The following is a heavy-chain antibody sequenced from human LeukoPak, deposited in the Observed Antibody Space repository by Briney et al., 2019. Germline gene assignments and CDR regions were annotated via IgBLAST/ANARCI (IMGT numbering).Heavy chain of an antibody. V-gene: IGHV4-39*01. CDR3: ARLYYYDSSGNYGYNWFDP. J-gene: IGHJ5*02. CDR1: GGSISSSGYY. CDR2: IYFSGNT. Sequence: PSETLSLTCTVSGGSISSSGYYWGWVRQPPGKGLEWIGSIYFSGNTYYNPSLKSRVSISVDTSKNQLSLRLNSVTATDTAVYYCARLYYYDSSGNYGYNWFDPWGQGTLVTVSS. D-gene: IGHD3-22*01.